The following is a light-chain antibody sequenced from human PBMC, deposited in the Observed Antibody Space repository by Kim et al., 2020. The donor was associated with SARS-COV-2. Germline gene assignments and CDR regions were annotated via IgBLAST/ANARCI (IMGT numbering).Light chain of an antibody. Sequence: AAVGDRVTLTGRASQGMSGRLAWFQQKPGKAPNLLIYAASTLQDGVPSRFSGSGSGTDFTLTISSLQPEDFATYYCQQLASYPRTFGGGTRVEI. V-gene: IGKV1-9*01. CDR1: QGMSGR. CDR2: AAS. CDR3: QQLASYPRT. J-gene: IGKJ4*01.